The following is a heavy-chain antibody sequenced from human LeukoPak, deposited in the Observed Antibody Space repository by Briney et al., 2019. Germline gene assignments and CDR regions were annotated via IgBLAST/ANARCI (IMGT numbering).Heavy chain of an antibody. CDR1: RFTFNTYA. CDR3: AKDGLVWFGELN. Sequence: PGGSLRLSCAASRFTFNTYAMSWVRQAPGKGVEGVSAISGSGGSTYYADSVKGRFNISRDNSKNTLYLQMNSLRAEDTAVYYCAKDGLVWFGELNWGQGTLVTVSS. CDR2: ISGSGGST. D-gene: IGHD3-10*01. V-gene: IGHV3-23*01. J-gene: IGHJ4*02.